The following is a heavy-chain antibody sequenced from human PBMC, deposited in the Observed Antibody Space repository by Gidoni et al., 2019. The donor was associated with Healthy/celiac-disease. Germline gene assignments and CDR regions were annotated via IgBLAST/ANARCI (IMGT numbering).Heavy chain of an antibody. V-gene: IGHV3-7*03. Sequence: EVQLVESGGGLVQPGGSLRLSCAAAGFTFSSYWMNWVRQAPGKGLGWVANIKQDGSEKYYVDSVKGRFTISRDNAKNSLYLQMNSLRAEDTAVYYCARDPPTNWGLFDYWGQGTLVTVSS. CDR1: GFTFSSYW. D-gene: IGHD7-27*01. CDR2: IKQDGSEK. CDR3: ARDPPTNWGLFDY. J-gene: IGHJ4*02.